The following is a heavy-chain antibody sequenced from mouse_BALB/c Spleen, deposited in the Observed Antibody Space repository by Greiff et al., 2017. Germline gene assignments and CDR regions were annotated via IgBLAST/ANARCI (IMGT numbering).Heavy chain of an antibody. Sequence: EVQLKESGPSLVKPSQTLSLTCSVTGDSITSGYWNWIRKFPGNKLEYMGYISYSGSTYYNPSLKSRISITRDTSKNQYYLQLNSVTTEDTATYYCARYPIYYDYAMDYWGQGTSVTVSS. V-gene: IGHV3-8*02. CDR2: ISYSGST. D-gene: IGHD2-1*01. J-gene: IGHJ4*01. CDR1: GDSITSGY. CDR3: ARYPIYYDYAMDY.